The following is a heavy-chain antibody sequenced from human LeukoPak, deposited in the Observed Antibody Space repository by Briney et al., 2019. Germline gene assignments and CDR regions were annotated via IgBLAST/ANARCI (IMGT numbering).Heavy chain of an antibody. CDR3: ATASWREGHGGAFDI. CDR2: FDPEDGET. V-gene: IGHV1-24*01. J-gene: IGHJ3*02. CDR1: GYTVTELS. D-gene: IGHD6-13*01. Sequence: ASVKVSCKVSGYTVTELSMHWVRQSPGKGLEWMGGFDPEDGETIYAQKFQGRVTMTEDTSTDTAYMELSSLRSEDTAVYYCATASWREGHGGAFDIWGQGTMVTVSS.